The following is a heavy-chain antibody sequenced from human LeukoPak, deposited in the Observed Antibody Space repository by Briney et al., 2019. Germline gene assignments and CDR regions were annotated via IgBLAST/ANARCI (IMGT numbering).Heavy chain of an antibody. J-gene: IGHJ3*02. CDR2: FDPEDGET. CDR3: ATGGSGYVRDAFDI. Sequence: ASVKVSCKVSGYTLTELSMHWVRQAPGKGLEWMGGFDPEDGETIYAQKFQGRVTMTEDTSTDTAYMELSSLRSEDTAVYYCATGGSGYVRDAFDIWGQGTMVTVSS. CDR1: GYTLTELS. V-gene: IGHV1-24*01. D-gene: IGHD5-12*01.